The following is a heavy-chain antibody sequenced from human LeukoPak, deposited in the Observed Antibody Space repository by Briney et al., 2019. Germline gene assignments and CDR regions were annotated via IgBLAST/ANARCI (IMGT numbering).Heavy chain of an antibody. J-gene: IGHJ5*02. CDR3: ANSGNSRSFPAVIWFDP. CDR1: GFTFSSYG. D-gene: IGHD5-18*01. CDR2: ISANGGGT. Sequence: GGSLRLSCAASGFTFSSYGMSWVRQAPGKGLEWVSAISANGGGTYYADSVKGRLTISRDNSKNTLYLQMNSLRADDTAVYYCANSGNSRSFPAVIWFDPWGQGTLVIVSS. V-gene: IGHV3-23*01.